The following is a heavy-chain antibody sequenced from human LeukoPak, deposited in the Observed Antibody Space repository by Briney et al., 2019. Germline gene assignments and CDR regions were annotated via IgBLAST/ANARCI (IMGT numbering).Heavy chain of an antibody. V-gene: IGHV1-2*02. CDR3: ARVPDHTVTTPDGY. J-gene: IGHJ4*02. Sequence: ASVKVSCKASGYTFTGYYMHWVRQAPGQGLEWMGWINPNSGGTNYAQKFQGRVTMTRDTSISTAYMELSRLRSDDTAVYYCARVPDHTVTTPDGYWGQGALVTVSS. D-gene: IGHD4-17*01. CDR2: INPNSGGT. CDR1: GYTFTGYY.